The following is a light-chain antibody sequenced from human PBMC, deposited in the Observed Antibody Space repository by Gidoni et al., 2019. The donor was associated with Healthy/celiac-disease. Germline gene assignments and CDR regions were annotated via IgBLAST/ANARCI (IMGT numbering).Light chain of an antibody. Sequence: DIQMTKSKSSVSASVGDRVTITWGASEGISSWLAWYQYKPGKAPKLLIYAVSSLQSGVPSRFSVSRLSTDSTPTISLLDPEDFASYYCQHANSSLFTFGGGTKVEIK. CDR3: QHANSSLFT. CDR2: AVS. J-gene: IGKJ4*01. V-gene: IGKV1-12*01. CDR1: EGISSW.